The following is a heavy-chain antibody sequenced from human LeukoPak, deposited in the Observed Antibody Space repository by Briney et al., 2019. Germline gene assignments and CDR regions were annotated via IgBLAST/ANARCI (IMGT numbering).Heavy chain of an antibody. CDR1: GDSVSSNSAA. CDR2: TYYRSKRYN. CDR3: AKEVVSRISSWYYFDY. V-gene: IGHV6-1*01. Sequence: SQTLSLTCAISGDSVSSNSAAWNWIRQSPSRGLEWLGRTYYRSKRYNDYAVSVKSRVTINPDTSKNQFSLQLNSVTPEDTAIYYCAKEVVSRISSWYYFDYWGQGTLVTVSS. J-gene: IGHJ4*02. D-gene: IGHD6-13*01.